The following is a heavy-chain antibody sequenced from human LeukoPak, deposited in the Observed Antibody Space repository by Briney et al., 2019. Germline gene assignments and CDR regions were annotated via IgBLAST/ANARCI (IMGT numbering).Heavy chain of an antibody. J-gene: IGHJ6*04. Sequence: RASVKVSCKASGGTFSNYAVSWVRQAPGQGLEWMGWISAYNGNTNYAQKLQGRVTMTTDTSTSTAYMELRSLRSDDTAVYYCARVYSGTKPLDVWGKGTTVTVSS. CDR2: ISAYNGNT. D-gene: IGHD1/OR15-1a*01. CDR1: GGTFSNYA. CDR3: ARVYSGTKPLDV. V-gene: IGHV1-18*01.